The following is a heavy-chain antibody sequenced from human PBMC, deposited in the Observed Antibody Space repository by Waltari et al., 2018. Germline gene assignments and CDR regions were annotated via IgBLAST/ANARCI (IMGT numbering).Heavy chain of an antibody. CDR1: GGSISSGDYY. Sequence: QVQLQESGPGLVKPSQTLSLTCTVSGGSISSGDYYWSWIRQPPGKGLEWIGYIYYSGSTYYNPSLKSRVTISVDTSKNQFSLKLSSVTAADTAVYYCARMRRQFGGVIALDYWGQGTLVTVSS. CDR3: ARMRRQFGGVIALDY. D-gene: IGHD3-16*02. V-gene: IGHV4-30-4*08. J-gene: IGHJ4*02. CDR2: IYYSGST.